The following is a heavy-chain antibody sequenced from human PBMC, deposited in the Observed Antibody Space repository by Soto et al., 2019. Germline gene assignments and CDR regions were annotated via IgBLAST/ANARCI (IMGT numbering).Heavy chain of an antibody. V-gene: IGHV1-69*06. CDR1: GGTFSSYA. D-gene: IGHD2-2*02. CDR3: ARSWSIVVVPAAIQDYYGMYV. Sequence: SVKVSCKASGGTFSSYAISWVRQAPGQGLEWMGGIIPIFGTASYAQKFQGRVTITADKSTSTAYMELSSLRSEDTAVYYCARSWSIVVVPAAIQDYYGMYVWGQGTTVTVSS. J-gene: IGHJ6*02. CDR2: IIPIFGTA.